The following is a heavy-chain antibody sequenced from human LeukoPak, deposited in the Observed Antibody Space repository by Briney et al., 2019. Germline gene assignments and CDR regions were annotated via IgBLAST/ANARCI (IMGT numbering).Heavy chain of an antibody. J-gene: IGHJ5*02. D-gene: IGHD5-18*01. CDR3: ARDRHSYGFTLAA. CDR2: ISYDGNAK. CDR1: GFTFRGYG. V-gene: IGHV3-30*03. Sequence: GGSLRLSCEAWGFTFRGYGMHWGRQSPSKGLEWVAVISYDGNAKAFADSVKGRFIISRDNPKNTLFLQMNSLRPEDTGLYYCARDRHSYGFTLAAWGQGTPVIVSS.